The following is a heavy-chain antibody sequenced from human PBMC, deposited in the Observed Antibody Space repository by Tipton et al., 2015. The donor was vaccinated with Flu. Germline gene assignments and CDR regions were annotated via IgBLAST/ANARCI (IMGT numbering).Heavy chain of an antibody. V-gene: IGHV3-23*01. CDR1: GFTFSSFA. CDR2: ISGSGDNT. J-gene: IGHJ6*02. Sequence: AASGFTFSSFAVTWVRQAPGKGLEWVSTISGSGDNTYYADSVKGRFTISRDNSKNNVHLQMNNLRVADTAVYFCAREGPSDYGMDVWGQGTTVTVSS. CDR3: AREGPSDYGMDV.